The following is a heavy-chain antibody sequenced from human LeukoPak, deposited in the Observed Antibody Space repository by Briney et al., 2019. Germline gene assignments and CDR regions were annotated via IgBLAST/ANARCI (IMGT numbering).Heavy chain of an antibody. CDR1: GFTVSSKY. CDR2: IYIDGST. D-gene: IGHD3-10*01. Sequence: GGSLRLFCAASGFTVSSKYMSWVRQAPGKGLEWVSVIYIDGSTSYADSVQGRLTISRDNSKNTVYLQMNSLRVEDTAVYYCVRDDGVAPYDYWGQGTLVTVSS. J-gene: IGHJ4*02. V-gene: IGHV3-66*01. CDR3: VRDDGVAPYDY.